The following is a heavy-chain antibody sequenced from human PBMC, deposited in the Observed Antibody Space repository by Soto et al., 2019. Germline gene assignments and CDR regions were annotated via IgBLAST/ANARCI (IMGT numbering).Heavy chain of an antibody. D-gene: IGHD3-10*01. Sequence: SETLSLTCTVSGGSISSGDYYWSWIRQPPGKGLEWIGSIYYSGSTYYNPSLKSRLTISVDTSKNQFSLKLSSVTAADTAVYSCARVRGSGSYWGYYFDYWGQGTLVTVSS. CDR2: IYYSGST. J-gene: IGHJ4*02. CDR3: ARVRGSGSYWGYYFDY. V-gene: IGHV4-30-4*01. CDR1: GGSISSGDYY.